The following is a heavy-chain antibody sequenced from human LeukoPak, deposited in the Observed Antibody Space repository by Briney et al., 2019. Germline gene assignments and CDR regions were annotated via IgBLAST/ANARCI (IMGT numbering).Heavy chain of an antibody. D-gene: IGHD2-21*01. CDR3: AKEVKGFPRDYFDY. V-gene: IGHV3-30*02. Sequence: PGGSLRLSCAASGFTFSSYGMHWVRQAPGKGLEWVAFIRYDGSNKYYADSVKGRFTISRDNSKNTLYLQMNSLRAEDTAVYCCAKEVKGFPRDYFDYWGQGTLVTVSS. CDR1: GFTFSSYG. J-gene: IGHJ4*02. CDR2: IRYDGSNK.